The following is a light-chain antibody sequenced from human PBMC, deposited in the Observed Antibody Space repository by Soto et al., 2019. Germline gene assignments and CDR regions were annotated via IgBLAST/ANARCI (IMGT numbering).Light chain of an antibody. CDR1: QSISSW. Sequence: SQMTTYPATLSCSXGDIVTITCRASQSISSWLAWYQQKPGKAPKLLIYDASSLESGVPSRFSGSGSGTEFTLTISSLQPDDFATYYCQQYNSDSPWTFGQGSKVDI. CDR3: QQYNSDSPWT. V-gene: IGKV1-5*01. J-gene: IGKJ1*01. CDR2: DAS.